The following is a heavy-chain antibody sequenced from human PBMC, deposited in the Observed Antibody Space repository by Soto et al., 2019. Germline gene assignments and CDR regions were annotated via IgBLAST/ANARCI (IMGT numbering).Heavy chain of an antibody. J-gene: IGHJ6*03. CDR1: GYTFTSYD. V-gene: IGHV1-8*01. CDR2: MNPNSGNT. Sequence: ASVKVSCKASGYTFTSYDINWVRQATGQGLEWMGWMNPNSGNTGYAQKFQGRVTMTRNTSISTAYMELSSLRSEDTAVYYCARGQQRSPNYYYYYMDVWGKGTTVTVSS. D-gene: IGHD6-13*01. CDR3: ARGQQRSPNYYYYYMDV.